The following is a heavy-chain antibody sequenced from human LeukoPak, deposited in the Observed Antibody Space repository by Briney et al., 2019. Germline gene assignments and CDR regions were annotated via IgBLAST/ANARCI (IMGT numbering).Heavy chain of an antibody. J-gene: IGHJ6*02. CDR1: GFTFSNAW. D-gene: IGHD3-10*01. CDR2: IWYDGSNK. V-gene: IGHV3-33*08. CDR3: ARDITMVRGRYYYYGMDV. Sequence: GGSLRLSCAASGFTFSNAWMNWVRQAPGKGLEWVAVIWYDGSNKYYADSVKGRFTISRDNSKNTLYLQMNSLRAEDTAVYYCARDITMVRGRYYYYGMDVWGQGTTVTVSS.